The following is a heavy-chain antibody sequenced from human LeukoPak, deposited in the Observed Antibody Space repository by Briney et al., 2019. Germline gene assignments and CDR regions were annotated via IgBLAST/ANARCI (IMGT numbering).Heavy chain of an antibody. CDR2: IIPIFGTA. CDR3: ARGSVATIPSYYYMDV. J-gene: IGHJ6*03. CDR1: RGTFSSYA. V-gene: IGHV1-69*01. Sequence: SSVKVSCKASRGTFSSYAISWVRQAPGQGLEWMGGIIPIFGTANYAQKFQGRVTITADESTSTAYMELSRLRSEGTAVYYCARGSVATIPSYYYMDVWGKGTTVTISS. D-gene: IGHD5-12*01.